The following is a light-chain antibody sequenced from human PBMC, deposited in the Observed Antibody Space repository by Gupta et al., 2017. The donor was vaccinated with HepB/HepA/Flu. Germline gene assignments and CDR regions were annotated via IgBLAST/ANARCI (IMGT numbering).Light chain of an antibody. Sequence: DIQVTQSPSSLSASVEDRVTITCRASQTISSYLNWYQHKPGKAPNLLISAASILQSGVPSRFSGSGSGTDFTLTISSLQPEDFATYYCQHNYSPPYTFGQGTKVDVK. CDR3: QHNYSPPYT. J-gene: IGKJ1*01. CDR1: QTISSY. V-gene: IGKV1-39*01. CDR2: AAS.